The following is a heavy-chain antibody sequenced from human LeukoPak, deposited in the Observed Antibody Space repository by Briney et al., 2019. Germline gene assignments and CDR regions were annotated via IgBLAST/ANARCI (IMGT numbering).Heavy chain of an antibody. CDR1: GGSFSGYY. D-gene: IGHD6-13*01. Sequence: SETLSLTCAVYGGSFSGYYWSWIRQPPGKGLEWIGEINHSGSTNYNPSLKSRVTISVDTSKNQFSLKLSSVTAADTAVYYCARLIAAAGMRYFDYWGQGTLVTVSS. J-gene: IGHJ4*02. CDR2: INHSGST. CDR3: ARLIAAAGMRYFDY. V-gene: IGHV4-34*01.